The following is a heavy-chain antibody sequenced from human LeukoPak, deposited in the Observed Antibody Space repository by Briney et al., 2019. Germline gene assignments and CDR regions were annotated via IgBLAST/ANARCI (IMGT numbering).Heavy chain of an antibody. V-gene: IGHV3-23*01. CDR1: GFTFSSYG. CDR2: ISGSGGST. CDR3: AKRGYSYGYYYYYYYMDV. J-gene: IGHJ6*03. D-gene: IGHD5-18*01. Sequence: GGTLRLSCAASGFTFSSYGMSWVRQAPGKGLEWVSAISGSGGSTYYADSVKGRFTISRDNSKNTLYLQMNSLRAEDAAVYYCAKRGYSYGYYYYYYYMDVWGKGTTVTVSS.